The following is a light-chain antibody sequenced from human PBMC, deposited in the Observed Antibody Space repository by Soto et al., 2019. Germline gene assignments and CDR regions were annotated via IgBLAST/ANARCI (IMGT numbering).Light chain of an antibody. Sequence: DIVMTQSPDSLAVSLGERATINCKSSQVVFYNSKNYLGWYQQKPGQPPKLLIYWASTRESGVPDRFSGSGSGTEFTPTISSLQAEDEGAYYCLQYYNHPSTFVGGTKVDIK. V-gene: IGKV4-1*01. CDR1: QVVFYNSKNY. CDR3: LQYYNHPST. J-gene: IGKJ4*01. CDR2: WAS.